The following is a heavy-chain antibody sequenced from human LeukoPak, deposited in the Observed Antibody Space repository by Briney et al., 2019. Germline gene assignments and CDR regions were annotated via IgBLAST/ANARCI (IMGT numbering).Heavy chain of an antibody. D-gene: IGHD3-3*01. CDR1: GFMFSNFW. J-gene: IGHJ3*01. Sequence: GGSLRLSCEGSGFMFSNFWMNWVRQSPGKGLEWVANINKDGSGKYYLESVKGRFTISRDNAKNSLFLQTSSLTSEDTAVYFCARVDDDLDAFDLWGQGTLVTVSS. CDR2: INKDGSGK. V-gene: IGHV3-7*01. CDR3: ARVDDDLDAFDL.